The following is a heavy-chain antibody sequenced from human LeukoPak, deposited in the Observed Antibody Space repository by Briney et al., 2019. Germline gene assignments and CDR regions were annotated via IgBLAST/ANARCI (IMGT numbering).Heavy chain of an antibody. J-gene: IGHJ5*02. CDR3: ARDGDSSRYPALSSSRLDP. V-gene: IGHV1-2*02. Sequence: GASVMGSCTAAGYTFTGQKMHGVGQAPGQKIQWMGWINPNSGGTKYAQKFQGRVIMTRDTSISTAYMELTSLRSDDTAVYYCARDGDSSRYPALSSSRLDPWGQGALVCVSS. D-gene: IGHD3-22*01. CDR1: GYTFTGQK. CDR2: INPNSGGT.